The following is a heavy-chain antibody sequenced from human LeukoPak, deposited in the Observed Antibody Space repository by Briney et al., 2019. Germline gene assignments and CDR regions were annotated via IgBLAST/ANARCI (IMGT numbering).Heavy chain of an antibody. D-gene: IGHD3-22*01. Sequence: GGSLRLSCAASGFTFDDYAMHWVRHAPGKGLEWVSGISWNSGSIGYADSVKGRFTISRDNAKNSLYLQMNSLRAEDTGVYHCAKDGYYDSSGYRNYYFDYWGQGTLVTVSS. V-gene: IGHV3-9*01. CDR3: AKDGYYDSSGYRNYYFDY. CDR2: ISWNSGSI. CDR1: GFTFDDYA. J-gene: IGHJ4*02.